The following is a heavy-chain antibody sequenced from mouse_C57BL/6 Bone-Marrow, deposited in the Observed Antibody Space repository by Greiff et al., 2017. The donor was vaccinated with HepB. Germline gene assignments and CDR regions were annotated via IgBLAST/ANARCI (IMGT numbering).Heavy chain of an antibody. CDR3: ARAGAAYYYPFAY. D-gene: IGHD1-1*01. CDR2: IDPSDSYT. V-gene: IGHV1-69*01. J-gene: IGHJ3*01. CDR1: GYTFTSYW. Sequence: QVQLQQPGAELVMPGASVKLSCKASGYTFTSYWMHWVKQRPGQGLEWIGEIDPSDSYTNYNQKFKGKSTLTVDKSSSTAYMQLSSLTSEDSAVYDCARAGAAYYYPFAYWGQGTLVTVSA.